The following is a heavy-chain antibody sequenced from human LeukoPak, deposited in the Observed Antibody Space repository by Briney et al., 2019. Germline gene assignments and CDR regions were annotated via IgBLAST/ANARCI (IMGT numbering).Heavy chain of an antibody. CDR1: GFTFSSYW. D-gene: IGHD3-22*01. J-gene: IGHJ4*02. CDR3: AKARHYYDSSGYYFDY. V-gene: IGHV3-7*01. CDR2: IKQDGSEK. Sequence: GGSLRLSCAASGFTFSSYWMSWVRQAPGKGLEWVANIKQDGSEKYYVDSVKGRFTISRDNSKNTLYLQMNSLRAEDTAVYYCAKARHYYDSSGYYFDYWGQGTLVTVSS.